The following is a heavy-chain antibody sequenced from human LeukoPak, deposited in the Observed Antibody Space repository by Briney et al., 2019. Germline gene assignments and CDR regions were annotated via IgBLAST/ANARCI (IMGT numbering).Heavy chain of an antibody. Sequence: ASVKVSCKASGGTFSSYAISWVRQAPGQGLEWTGGVIPIFGTANYAQKFQGRVTITADESTSTAYMELSSLRSEDTAVYYCARDEVNWFDPWGQGTLVTVSS. CDR1: GGTFSSYA. CDR3: ARDEVNWFDP. CDR2: VIPIFGTA. V-gene: IGHV1-69*13. J-gene: IGHJ5*02.